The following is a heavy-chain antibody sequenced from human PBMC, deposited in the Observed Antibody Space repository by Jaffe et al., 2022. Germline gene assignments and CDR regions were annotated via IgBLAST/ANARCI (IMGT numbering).Heavy chain of an antibody. D-gene: IGHD1-1*01. CDR1: GFTFSSHA. Sequence: EVQLLESGGGLVQPGGSLRLSCAASGFTFSSHAMSWVRQAPGKGLEWVSAISGDGVYTYYTDSVKGRFILSRDNSKNTLFLQMNSLRAEDTALYYCATSNWNDVDYWGPGTLVTVSS. V-gene: IGHV3-23*01. CDR3: ATSNWNDVDY. J-gene: IGHJ4*02. CDR2: ISGDGVYT.